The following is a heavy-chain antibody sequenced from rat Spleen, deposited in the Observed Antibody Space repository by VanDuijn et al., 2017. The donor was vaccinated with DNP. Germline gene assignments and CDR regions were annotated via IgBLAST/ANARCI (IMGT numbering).Heavy chain of an antibody. V-gene: IGHV2-72*01. J-gene: IGHJ2*01. Sequence: QVQLKESGPGLVQPSQTLSLTCTVSGFSLTSYGVNWVRQPLGEGLVWMGTIWAGGSTTYNPAVKSRLSILRDTSKSQVFLKMNSLQPEDTGTYYCVRQIKYGSYGYWGQGVTVTVSS. CDR3: VRQIKYGSYGY. CDR2: IWAGGST. D-gene: IGHD1-3*01. CDR1: GFSLTSYG.